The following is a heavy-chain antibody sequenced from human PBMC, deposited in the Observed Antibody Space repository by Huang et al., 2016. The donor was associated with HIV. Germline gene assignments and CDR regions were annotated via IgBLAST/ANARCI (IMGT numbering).Heavy chain of an antibody. Sequence: QVQLVESGGGVVQPGRSLRLSCEAAGFTLSDYAIHWVRQAPGKGLGWVVLFSYDGTDKFYSDSVRVRFTISRDNFNNTLYLQMNSLRHEDTALYYCARFGKRLPMLRGEDVIGDIWGQGTMVIVSS. D-gene: IGHD3-10*01. CDR3: ARFGKRLPMLRGEDVIGDI. J-gene: IGHJ3*02. V-gene: IGHV3-30-3*01. CDR1: GFTLSDYA. CDR2: FSYDGTDK.